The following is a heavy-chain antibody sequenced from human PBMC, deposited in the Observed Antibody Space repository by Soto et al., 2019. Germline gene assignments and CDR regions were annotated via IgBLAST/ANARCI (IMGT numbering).Heavy chain of an antibody. CDR2: IKQDGGDK. CDR1: GFTFSSYW. D-gene: IGHD6-19*01. Sequence: EAQLMESGGGLVQPGGSLRLSCAASGFTFSSYWMSWVRQAPGKGLEWGANIKQDGGDKYYVDSVKGRFIISRDNAKNSLYLQMDSLIAEDTAVYYCARVAGLAGHVWGQGTLVTVSS. CDR3: ARVAGLAGHV. J-gene: IGHJ4*02. V-gene: IGHV3-7*01.